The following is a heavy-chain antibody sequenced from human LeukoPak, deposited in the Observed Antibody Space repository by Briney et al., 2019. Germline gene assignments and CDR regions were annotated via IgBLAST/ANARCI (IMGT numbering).Heavy chain of an antibody. CDR2: IYPGDSDT. D-gene: IGHD3-22*01. V-gene: IGHV5-51*01. CDR1: GYSFTSYW. J-gene: IGHJ4*02. CDR3: ARDYYDSSGYYSFDY. Sequence: GESLKISCKGSGYSFTSYWIGWVRQMPGKGLEWMGIIYPGDSDTRYSPSFQGQVTISADKSVSTAYLQWSSLKASDTAMYYCARDYYDSSGYYSFDYWGQGTLVTVSS.